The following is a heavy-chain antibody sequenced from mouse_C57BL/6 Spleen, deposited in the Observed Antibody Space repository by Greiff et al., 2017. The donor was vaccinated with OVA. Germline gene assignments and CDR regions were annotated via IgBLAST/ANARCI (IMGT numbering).Heavy chain of an antibody. D-gene: IGHD2-4*01. V-gene: IGHV1-26*01. CDR1: GYTFTDYY. CDR2: INPNNGGT. CDR3: ARGDYDGFDY. Sequence: VQLQQSGPELVKPGASVKISCKASGYTFTDYYMNWVKQSHGKSLEWIGDINPNNGGTSYNQKFKGKATLTVDKSSSTAYMELRRLTSEDSAVYYCARGDYDGFDYWGQGTTLTVSS. J-gene: IGHJ2*01.